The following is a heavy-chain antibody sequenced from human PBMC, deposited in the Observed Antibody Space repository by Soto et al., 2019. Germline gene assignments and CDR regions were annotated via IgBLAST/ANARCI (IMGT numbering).Heavy chain of an antibody. D-gene: IGHD1-20*01. J-gene: IGHJ4*02. V-gene: IGHV4-39*01. CDR3: ATSQKGYNWNYFDH. CDR2: VFYTGFT. Sequence: QLQLQESGPGLVKPSETLSLTCAVSGASISGSYYYWAWLRQSPGKGPEWIGSVFYTGFTFYNPSLESRVSVSVDTSKSQFSLKLSAVTAADTAVYYCATSQKGYNWNYFDHWGQGALVTVSS. CDR1: GASISGSYYY.